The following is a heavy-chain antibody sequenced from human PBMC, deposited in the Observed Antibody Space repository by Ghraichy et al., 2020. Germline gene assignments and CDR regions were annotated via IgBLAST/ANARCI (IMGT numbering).Heavy chain of an antibody. Sequence: SLRLSCAASGFTFSSYAMTWARQAPGKGLEWVSTISGSGGHTYYADSVTGRFSISRDNSKNTLYLQMNSLRAEDTAVYYCAKDLPTYYDFWSGDVSWGQGILVTVSS. CDR2: ISGSGGHT. CDR1: GFTFSSYA. D-gene: IGHD3-3*01. J-gene: IGHJ4*02. V-gene: IGHV3-23*01. CDR3: AKDLPTYYDFWSGDVS.